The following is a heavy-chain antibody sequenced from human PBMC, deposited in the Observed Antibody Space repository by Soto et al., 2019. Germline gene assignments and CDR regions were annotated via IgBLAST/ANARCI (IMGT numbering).Heavy chain of an antibody. CDR1: GDAISSSYYY. CDR3: ASKDDFVDYDDY. CDR2: IYYTGNT. D-gene: IGHD2-21*02. Sequence: SETLSLTCSVSGDAISSSYYYWGWIRQPPGKGLEWIGSIYYTGNTYYNPSLKSRVTISVDTSKNQFSLKLSSVTAADTAVYYCASKDDFVDYDDYWGQGTLVTVSS. J-gene: IGHJ4*02. V-gene: IGHV4-39*01.